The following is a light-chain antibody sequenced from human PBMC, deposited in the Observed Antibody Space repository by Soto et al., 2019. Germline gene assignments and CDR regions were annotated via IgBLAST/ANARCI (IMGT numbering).Light chain of an antibody. CDR3: QQYDTSPRT. CDR1: QSVSSNY. J-gene: IGKJ1*01. V-gene: IGKV3-20*01. Sequence: EIVLTQSPGTLSLSPGERATLSCRASQSVSSNYLAWYQQKGGQAPRLLIYGASSRATGTPTRFSGSGSGTHFTLSIIMQEPEAFAVCYCQQYDTSPRTFGQGTKVEI. CDR2: GAS.